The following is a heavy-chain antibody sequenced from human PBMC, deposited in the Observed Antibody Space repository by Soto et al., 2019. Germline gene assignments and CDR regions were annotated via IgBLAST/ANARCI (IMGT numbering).Heavy chain of an antibody. V-gene: IGHV3-48*03. Sequence: PGGCMRLSCAASGFTLRHYEINWVRQDPGKGLEWLSYIDTSGTTIQYADSVKGRFTISRDNAKNSLYLQMNSLRANDTAVYYCASDRAWLQFAYYYGLDVWGQRTTGSVSS. CDR1: GFTLRHYE. D-gene: IGHD5-12*01. CDR2: IDTSGTTI. J-gene: IGHJ6*02. CDR3: ASDRAWLQFAYYYGLDV.